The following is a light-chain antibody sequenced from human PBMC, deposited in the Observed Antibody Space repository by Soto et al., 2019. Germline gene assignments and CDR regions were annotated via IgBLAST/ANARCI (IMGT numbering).Light chain of an antibody. J-gene: IGKJ1*01. V-gene: IGKV3-15*01. CDR1: QSVSSN. Sequence: EIVMTQSPATLSVSPGERATLSCRASQSVSSNLAWYQQKPGQAPRLLFYGASTRAADIPARFSGSGSGTEFPLIISSLQSEDFAVYYCQHNNNWPLTFGQGTKVEIK. CDR3: QHNNNWPLT. CDR2: GAS.